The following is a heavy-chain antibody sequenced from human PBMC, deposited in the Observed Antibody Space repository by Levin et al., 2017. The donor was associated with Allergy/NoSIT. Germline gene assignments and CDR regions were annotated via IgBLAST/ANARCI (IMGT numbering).Heavy chain of an antibody. CDR1: GFTFSSYA. D-gene: IGHD6-13*01. V-gene: IGHV3-30-3*01. CDR2: ISYDGSNK. CDR3: ARSSGYSSSPPHY. Sequence: GGSLRLSCAASGFTFSSYAMHWVRQAPGKGLEWVAVISYDGSNKYYADSVKGRFTISRDNSKNTLYLQMNSLRAEDTAVYYCARSSGYSSSPPHYWGQGTLVTVSS. J-gene: IGHJ4*02.